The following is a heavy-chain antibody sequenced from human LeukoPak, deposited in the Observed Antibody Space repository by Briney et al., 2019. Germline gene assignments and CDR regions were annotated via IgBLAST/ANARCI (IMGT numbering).Heavy chain of an antibody. Sequence: GGSLRLSCAASGFPFNTYWMSWVRQSPGKGLQWVANIKPDGSDKYYVDSVRGRFTVSRDNTKNSLYLHLSSLGADDTAVYYCARGTGVYYIYWGQGTLVTVSS. V-gene: IGHV3-7*01. CDR3: ARGTGVYYIY. J-gene: IGHJ4*02. CDR1: GFPFNTYW. CDR2: IKPDGSDK. D-gene: IGHD1-26*01.